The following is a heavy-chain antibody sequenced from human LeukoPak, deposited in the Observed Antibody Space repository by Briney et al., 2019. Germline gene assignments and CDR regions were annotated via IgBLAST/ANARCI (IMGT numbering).Heavy chain of an antibody. CDR1: EFSVGSNY. CDR3: ARDASALY. CDR2: IKPDGSEK. V-gene: IGHV3-7*01. J-gene: IGHJ4*02. D-gene: IGHD6-19*01. Sequence: GGSLRLSCAASEFSVGSNYMTWVRQAPGKGLEWVASIKPDGSEKYYLDSVKGRFTISRDNARDSLYLQMNSLRDDDTSVYFCARDASALYWGRGTLVTVSS.